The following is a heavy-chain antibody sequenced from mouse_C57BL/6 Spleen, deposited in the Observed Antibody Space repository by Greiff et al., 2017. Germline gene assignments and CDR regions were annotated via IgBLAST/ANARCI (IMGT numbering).Heavy chain of an antibody. Sequence: EVKVVESGEGLVKPGGSLKLSCAASGFTFSSYAMSWVRQTPEKRLEWVAYISSGGDYIYYADTVKGRFTISRDNARNTLYLQMSSLKSEDTAMYYCTSRAYSNYYAMDYWGQGTSVTVSS. D-gene: IGHD2-10*01. CDR3: TSRAYSNYYAMDY. CDR2: ISSGGDYI. J-gene: IGHJ4*01. CDR1: GFTFSSYA. V-gene: IGHV5-9-1*02.